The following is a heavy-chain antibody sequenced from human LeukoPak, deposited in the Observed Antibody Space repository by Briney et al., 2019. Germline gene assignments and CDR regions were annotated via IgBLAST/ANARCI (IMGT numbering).Heavy chain of an antibody. CDR2: LNPQTGDT. D-gene: IGHD6-13*01. Sequence: ASVKVSCKASGYAFSAYYMHWVRQAPGQGLEWMGWLNPQTGDTHFAQKFQGRVTFTRDTSISTAYMELSSLRSEDTAVYYCATERLTGIAAAGNYFDYWGQGTLVTVSS. V-gene: IGHV1-2*02. J-gene: IGHJ4*02. CDR1: GYAFSAYY. CDR3: ATERLTGIAAAGNYFDY.